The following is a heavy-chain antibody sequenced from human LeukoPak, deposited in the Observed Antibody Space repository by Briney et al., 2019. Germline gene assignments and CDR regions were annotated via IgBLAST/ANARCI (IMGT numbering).Heavy chain of an antibody. J-gene: IGHJ5*02. CDR1: GGSISSYY. D-gene: IGHD6-19*01. V-gene: IGHV4-59*08. Sequence: SETLSLTCTVSGGSISSYYWSWIRQPPGKGLEWIGYIYYSGSTNYNPSLMSRLTISVDTSKNQFSLKLSSVTAADTAVYYCARRMNTSGRLDHWGQGTLVTVSS. CDR2: IYYSGST. CDR3: ARRMNTSGRLDH.